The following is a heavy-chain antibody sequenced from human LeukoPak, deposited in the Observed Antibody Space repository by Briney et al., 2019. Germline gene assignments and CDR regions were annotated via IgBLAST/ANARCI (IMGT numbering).Heavy chain of an antibody. D-gene: IGHD5-12*01. Sequence: AAVKVSCKASGYTFTSYCISLVRQAPGQGLEGMGWISAYKGNTNYAQKLQGRGTMTTDTSTSTAYMELRPLRSDDTAVYYWPRRVDIVATFGDYWGQGTLVTVSS. CDR1: GYTFTSYC. CDR2: ISAYKGNT. CDR3: PRRVDIVATFGDY. V-gene: IGHV1-18*01. J-gene: IGHJ4*02.